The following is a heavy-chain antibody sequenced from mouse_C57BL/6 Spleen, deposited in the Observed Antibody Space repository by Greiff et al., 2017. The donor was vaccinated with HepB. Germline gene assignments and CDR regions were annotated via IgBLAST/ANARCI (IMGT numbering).Heavy chain of an antibody. CDR2: IYPRSGNT. CDR1: GYTFTSYG. J-gene: IGHJ2*01. D-gene: IGHD6-5*01. CDR3: ARCEGLLEDYFDY. Sequence: QVQLKESGAELARPGASVKLSCKASGYTFTSYGISWVKQRTGQGLEWIGEIYPRSGNTYYNEKFKGKATLTADKSSSTAYMELRSLTAEDSAVYFCARCEGLLEDYFDYWGQGTTLTVSS. V-gene: IGHV1-81*01.